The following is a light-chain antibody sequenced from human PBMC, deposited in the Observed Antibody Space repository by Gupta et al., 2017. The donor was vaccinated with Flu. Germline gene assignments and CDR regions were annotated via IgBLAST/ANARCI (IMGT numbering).Light chain of an antibody. J-gene: IGKJ4*01. CDR3: QHRTNWPLT. Sequence: EIVLTQSPVTLSLSPGERATLSCRASQSISSYLAWYQQKPGQSPRLLIYDASNRATGIPARFSASGSGTDFTLAISSLEPEDFAFYYCQHRTNWPLTFGGGSKVEVK. CDR1: QSISSY. V-gene: IGKV3-11*01. CDR2: DAS.